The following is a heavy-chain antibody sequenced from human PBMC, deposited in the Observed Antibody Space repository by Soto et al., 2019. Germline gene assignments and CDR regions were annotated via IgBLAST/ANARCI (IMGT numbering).Heavy chain of an antibody. V-gene: IGHV3-23*01. CDR3: AKGKATLVRYYGMDV. J-gene: IGHJ6*02. Sequence: PGGSLRLSCAASGFTFSSYAMSWVRQAPGKGLEWVSAISGSGGSTHYADSVKGRFTISRDNSKNTLYLQMNSLRAEDTAVYYCAKGKATLVRYYGMDVWGQGTTVTVSS. CDR1: GFTFSSYA. D-gene: IGHD2-15*01. CDR2: ISGSGGST.